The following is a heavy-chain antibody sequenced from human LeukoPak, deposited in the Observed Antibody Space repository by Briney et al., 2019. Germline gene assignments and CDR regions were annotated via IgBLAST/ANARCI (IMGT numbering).Heavy chain of an antibody. V-gene: IGHV3-64D*06. CDR3: ATSSDTAMVFDY. D-gene: IGHD5-18*01. J-gene: IGHJ4*02. Sequence: GGSLRLSCSASGFTFSSYAMYWVRQAPGKGLEYVSAVSSNGDSTYYAGSVKGRFTISRDNSKNTLYLQMSSLRAEDTAVYYCATSSDTAMVFDYWGQGTLVTVSS. CDR1: GFTFSSYA. CDR2: VSSNGDST.